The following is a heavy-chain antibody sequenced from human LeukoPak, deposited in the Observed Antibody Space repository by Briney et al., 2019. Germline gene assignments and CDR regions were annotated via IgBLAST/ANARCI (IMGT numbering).Heavy chain of an antibody. J-gene: IGHJ2*01. CDR1: GFTFSSYR. D-gene: IGHD3-10*01. CDR3: AKDRRHTVSGGYFDL. CDR2: ISSSSSYI. Sequence: GGSLRLSCAASGFTFSSYRMNWVRQAPGKGLEWVSCISSSSSYIYYAESVKGRFTISRDNAKNSLYLQMNSLRAGDTALYYCAKDRRHTVSGGYFDLWGRGTLVIVSS. V-gene: IGHV3-21*04.